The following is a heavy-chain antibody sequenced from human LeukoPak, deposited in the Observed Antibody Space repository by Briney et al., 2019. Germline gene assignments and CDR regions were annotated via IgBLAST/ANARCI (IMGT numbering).Heavy chain of an antibody. J-gene: IGHJ6*03. V-gene: IGHV3-23*01. CDR2: ISGSDSST. CDR1: GFTFSSSA. Sequence: GGSLRLSCAASGFTFSSSAMSWVRQAPGKGLEWVSTISGSDSSTYYADSVKGRFTISRDNAKNSLYLQMNSLRAEDTAVYYCARGSITMIPMDVWGKGTTVTISS. D-gene: IGHD3-22*01. CDR3: ARGSITMIPMDV.